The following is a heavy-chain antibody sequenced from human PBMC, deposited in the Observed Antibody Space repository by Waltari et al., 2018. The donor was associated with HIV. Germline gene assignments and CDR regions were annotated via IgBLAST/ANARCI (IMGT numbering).Heavy chain of an antibody. CDR2: INDNGETT. J-gene: IGHJ4*01. CDR3: VKPFGIFRGAPQYFDR. D-gene: IGHD3-10*01. V-gene: IGHV3-23*01. CDR1: GFTFNTYS. Sequence: EVQLLESGGGLVKPGGSVRLSCRGSGFTFNTYSMAWVRHFPRRGLEWVAAINDNGETTSYADFVKGRFNISRDNSKNVLFLQLHRLRVEDTAVYYCVKPFGIFRGAPQYFDRWGQGTAVLVS.